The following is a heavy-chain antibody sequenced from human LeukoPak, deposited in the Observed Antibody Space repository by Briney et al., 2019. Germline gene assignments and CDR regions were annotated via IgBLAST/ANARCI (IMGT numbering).Heavy chain of an antibody. CDR3: AKDELPPDY. D-gene: IGHD1-1*01. J-gene: IGHJ4*02. CDR1: GFTFSSYS. V-gene: IGHV3-21*01. Sequence: PGGSLRLSCAASGFTFSSYSMNWVRQAPGKGLEWVSSISSSSSYIYYADSVKGRFTISRDNSKNTLFVQMSSLRPEDTAVYYCAKDELPPDYWGQGTLVTVSS. CDR2: ISSSSSYI.